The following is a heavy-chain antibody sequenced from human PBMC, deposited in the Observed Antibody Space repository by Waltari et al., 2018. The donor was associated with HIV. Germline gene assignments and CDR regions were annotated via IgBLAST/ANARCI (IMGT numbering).Heavy chain of an antibody. V-gene: IGHV3-48*01. D-gene: IGHD2-21*01. CDR3: ARMGAYCGGDCYFGRFLYYYGMDV. CDR1: GFTFSSYS. CDR2: ISSSSSTI. Sequence: EVQLVESGGGLVQPGGSLRLSCAASGFTFSSYSMNWVRQAPGKGLEWVSYISSSSSTIYYADSVKGRFTISRDNAKNSLYLQMNSLRAEDTAVYYCARMGAYCGGDCYFGRFLYYYGMDVWGQGTTVTVSS. J-gene: IGHJ6*02.